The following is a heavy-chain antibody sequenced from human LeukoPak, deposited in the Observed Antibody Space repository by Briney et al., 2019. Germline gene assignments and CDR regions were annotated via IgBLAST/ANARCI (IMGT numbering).Heavy chain of an antibody. Sequence: PGGSLRLPCSTSGFTFIRFSMRWVRQAPGKGLGWVASIYLSGNFISYADSVKGRFTISIDNANNSVYLQMRSLTVDDTAVYYCAREFNVIGNFDYWGQGTLVTVSS. D-gene: IGHD3-10*01. J-gene: IGHJ4*02. CDR3: AREFNVIGNFDY. V-gene: IGHV3-21*01. CDR2: IYLSGNFI. CDR1: GFTFIRFS.